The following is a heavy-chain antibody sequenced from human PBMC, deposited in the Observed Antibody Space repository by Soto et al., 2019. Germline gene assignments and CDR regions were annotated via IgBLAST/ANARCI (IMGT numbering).Heavy chain of an antibody. Sequence: PGGSLRLSCAASGFTVSSNYMSWVRQAPGKGLEWVSVIFTGGSTYYADSVKGRFTISRHSSMNTVYLQMDSLRAEDTAVYYCASFRQSSGCLDAFAIWGQGTMVPVSS. V-gene: IGHV3-53*04. J-gene: IGHJ3*02. D-gene: IGHD6-19*01. CDR2: IFTGGST. CDR3: ASFRQSSGCLDAFAI. CDR1: GFTVSSNY.